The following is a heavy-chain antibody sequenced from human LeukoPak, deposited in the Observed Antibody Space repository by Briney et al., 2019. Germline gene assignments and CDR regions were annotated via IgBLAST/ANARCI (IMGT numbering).Heavy chain of an antibody. CDR1: GSSISTYY. D-gene: IGHD1/OR15-1a*01. CDR2: ISYDGSNK. V-gene: IGHV3-30*03. J-gene: IGHJ5*02. Sequence: LSLTCTVSGSSISTYYWSWVRQAPGKGLEWVAVISYDGSNKYYADSVKGRFTISRDNSKNTLYLQMNSLRAEDTAVYYCARSGRIRTNWLDPWGQGTLVTVSS. CDR3: ARSGRIRTNWLDP.